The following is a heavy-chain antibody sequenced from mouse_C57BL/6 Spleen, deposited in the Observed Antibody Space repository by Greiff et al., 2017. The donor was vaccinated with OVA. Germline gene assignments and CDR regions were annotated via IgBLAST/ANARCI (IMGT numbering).Heavy chain of an antibody. Sequence: VKLVESGPELVKPGASVKLSCKASGYTFTSYDINWVKQRPGQGLEWIGWIYPRDGSTKYNEKFKGKATLTVDTSSSTAYMELHSLTSEDSAVYFCARKDDYDGPWFAYWGQGTLVTVSA. D-gene: IGHD2-4*01. CDR3: ARKDDYDGPWFAY. CDR1: GYTFTSYD. J-gene: IGHJ3*01. V-gene: IGHV1-85*01. CDR2: IYPRDGST.